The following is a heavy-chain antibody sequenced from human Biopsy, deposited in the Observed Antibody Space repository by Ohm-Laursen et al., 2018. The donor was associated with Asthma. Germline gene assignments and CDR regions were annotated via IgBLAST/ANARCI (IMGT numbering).Heavy chain of an antibody. CDR2: IFPGDSDT. J-gene: IGHJ4*02. CDR3: ARLADGSGSFFDF. Sequence: GESLKISCKASGYIFTSYWIGWVRQMPGKGLEWMGIIFPGDSDTIYSPSFQGQVTISADKSISTAYLQWSSLKASDTAIYYCARLADGSGSFFDFWGQGTQVTVAS. CDR1: GYIFTSYW. V-gene: IGHV5-51*01. D-gene: IGHD3-10*01.